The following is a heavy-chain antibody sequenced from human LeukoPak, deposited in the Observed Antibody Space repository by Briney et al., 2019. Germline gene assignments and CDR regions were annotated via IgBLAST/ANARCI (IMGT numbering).Heavy chain of an antibody. D-gene: IGHD3-16*01. CDR1: GFTFSSYA. J-gene: IGHJ4*02. V-gene: IGHV3-23*01. CDR2: ISGSGGST. CDR3: AKGYYDYVWGSYYFDY. Sequence: GGSLRLSCAASGFTFSSYAMSWVRQAPGKGLEWVSAISGSGGSTYYADSVKGRSTISRDNSRDTLYLQMNSLRAEDTAVYYCAKGYYDYVWGSYYFDYWGQGTLVTVSS.